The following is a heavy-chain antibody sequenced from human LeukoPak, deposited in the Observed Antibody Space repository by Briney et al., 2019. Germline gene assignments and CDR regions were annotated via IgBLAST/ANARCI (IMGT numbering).Heavy chain of an antibody. CDR2: INYSGGT. D-gene: IGHD1-1*01. J-gene: IGHJ5*02. Sequence: SETLSLTCTVSGDSISSSSYYCDWIRQPPGKGLEWIGDINYSGGTYYNPSLKSRFTMSVDTSKNQFSLKLTSVTAADTAVYYCARHTRGNNWFDPWGQGTLVTVSS. CDR3: ARHTRGNNWFDP. CDR1: GDSISSSSYY. V-gene: IGHV4-39*01.